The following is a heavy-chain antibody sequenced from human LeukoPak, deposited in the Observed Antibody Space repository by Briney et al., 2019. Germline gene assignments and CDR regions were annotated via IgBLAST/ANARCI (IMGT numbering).Heavy chain of an antibody. J-gene: IGHJ4*02. V-gene: IGHV4-38-2*01. D-gene: IGHD3-22*01. Sequence: SETLCLTCAVSGYSISSGYYWGWIRQPPGKGLEWIVSIYHSGSTYYNPSLKSRVTISVDTSKNQFSLKLSSVTAADTAVYYCARMSLVVVITVFDYWGQGTLVTVSS. CDR2: IYHSGST. CDR1: GYSISSGYY. CDR3: ARMSLVVVITVFDY.